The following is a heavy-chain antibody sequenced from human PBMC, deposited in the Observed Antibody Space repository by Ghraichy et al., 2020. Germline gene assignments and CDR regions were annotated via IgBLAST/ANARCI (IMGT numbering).Heavy chain of an antibody. Sequence: SCSASGFTFSSYAMHWVRQAPGKGLQYVSAITSKGGSTYYADSVKGRFTISRDNSKNTLYLQMSSLRAEDTAVYYCVKGGWDYYDSSGYYYPLQFDYWGQGTLVTVSS. V-gene: IGHV3-64D*06. CDR1: GFTFSSYA. D-gene: IGHD3-22*01. CDR3: VKGGWDYYDSSGYYYPLQFDY. J-gene: IGHJ4*02. CDR2: ITSKGGST.